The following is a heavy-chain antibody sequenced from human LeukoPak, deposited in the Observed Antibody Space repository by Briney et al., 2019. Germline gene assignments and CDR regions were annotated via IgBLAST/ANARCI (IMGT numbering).Heavy chain of an antibody. V-gene: IGHV4-34*01. D-gene: IGHD3-9*01. CDR2: INHSGST. CDR3: ARLVRYYDILTGYRQLYYFDY. J-gene: IGHJ4*02. CDR1: GGSFSGYY. Sequence: SETLSLTCAVYGGSFSGYYWSWIRQPPGKGLEWIGEINHSGSTNYNPSLKSRVTISVDTSKNQFSLKLSSVTAADTAVYYCARLVRYYDILTGYRQLYYFDYWGQGTLVTVSS.